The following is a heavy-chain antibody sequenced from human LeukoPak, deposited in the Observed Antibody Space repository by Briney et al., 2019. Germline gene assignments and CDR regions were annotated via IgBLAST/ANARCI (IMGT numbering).Heavy chain of an antibody. CDR1: GFTLSSCA. CDR3: ARRIAARREFDY. D-gene: IGHD6-6*01. CDR2: ISINGGSI. J-gene: IGHJ4*02. V-gene: IGHV3-64D*06. Sequence: PGXSLRLSCSASGFTLSSCAMHWVRQAPGKGLEYVSGISINGGSIYYADSVKGRFTISRDNSKNMLYLQMTSLRAEDTAVYYCARRIAARREFDYWGQGTLVTVSS.